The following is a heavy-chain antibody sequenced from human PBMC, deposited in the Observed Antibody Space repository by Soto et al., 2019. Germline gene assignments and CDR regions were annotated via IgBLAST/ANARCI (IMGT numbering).Heavy chain of an antibody. CDR2: IIPVFGTT. V-gene: IGHV1-69*01. D-gene: IGHD3-10*02. J-gene: IGHJ4*02. CDR1: GGLFSSFA. Sequence: QQQLLQSGPEVKKPGSSVKVSCKDSGGLFSSFAISWVRQAPGQGLEWLGGIIPVFGTTNYAEKFQDRVTITADESTHTAYMELSGLTYGDTAIYYCARGGGPYVWFNEFWGQGTLVTVSS. CDR3: ARGGGPYVWFNEF.